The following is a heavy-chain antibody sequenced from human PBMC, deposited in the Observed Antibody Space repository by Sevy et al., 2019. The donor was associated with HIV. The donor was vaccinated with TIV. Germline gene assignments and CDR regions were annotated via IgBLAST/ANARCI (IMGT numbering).Heavy chain of an antibody. Sequence: GESLKISCKDSGYSFTSYWIGWVRQMPGKGLEWMGIIYPGDSHTRYSPSFQGQVTISADKSISTAYLQWSSLKASDTAMYFCARGTTVTRIDYWGQGTLVTVSS. CDR2: IYPGDSHT. CDR1: GYSFTSYW. CDR3: ARGTTVTRIDY. D-gene: IGHD4-17*01. J-gene: IGHJ4*02. V-gene: IGHV5-51*01.